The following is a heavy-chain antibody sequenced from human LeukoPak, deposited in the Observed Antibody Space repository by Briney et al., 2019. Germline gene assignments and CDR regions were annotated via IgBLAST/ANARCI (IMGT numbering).Heavy chain of an antibody. CDR1: GGSISSSSYY. CDR3: ARIVVVIMGLDY. D-gene: IGHD3-22*01. V-gene: IGHV4-39*01. CDR2: IYYSGST. J-gene: IGHJ4*02. Sequence: PSETLSLTCTVSGGSISSSSYYWGWIRQPPGKGLEWIGSIYYSGSTYYNPSLKSRVTISVDTSKNQFSLKLSSVTAADTAVYYWARIVVVIMGLDYWGQGTLVTVSS.